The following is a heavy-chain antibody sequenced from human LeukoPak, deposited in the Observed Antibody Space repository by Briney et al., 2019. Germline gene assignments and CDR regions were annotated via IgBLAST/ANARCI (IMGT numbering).Heavy chain of an antibody. Sequence: GGSLRLSCTASGFTFGDYAMSWVRQAPGKGLEWVSGISGSGGSTYYADSVKGQFTISRDNSKNTLYLQMNSLRAEDTAVYYCAKDSRRGAITYFDYWGQGTLVTVSS. CDR2: ISGSGGST. CDR1: GFTFGDYA. V-gene: IGHV3-23*01. D-gene: IGHD5-12*01. J-gene: IGHJ4*02. CDR3: AKDSRRGAITYFDY.